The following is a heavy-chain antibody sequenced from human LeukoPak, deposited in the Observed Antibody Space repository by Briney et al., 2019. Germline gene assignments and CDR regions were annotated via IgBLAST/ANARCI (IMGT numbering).Heavy chain of an antibody. V-gene: IGHV3-23*01. CDR3: AKDRIAAKNSPVGYFDY. D-gene: IGHD6-25*01. J-gene: IGHJ4*02. Sequence: GGSLRLSCAASGFTFSHYAMRWVRQAPGKGLEWLSEIGGGGDGAYHADSVKGRFTISRDNAKNSLYLQMNSLRAEDTALYYCAKDRIAAKNSPVGYFDYWGQGTLVTVSS. CDR1: GFTFSHYA. CDR2: IGGGGDGA.